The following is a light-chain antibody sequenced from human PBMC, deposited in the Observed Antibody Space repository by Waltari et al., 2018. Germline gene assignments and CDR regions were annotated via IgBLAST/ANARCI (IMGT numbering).Light chain of an antibody. J-gene: IGKJ2*01. V-gene: IGKV3-15*01. CDR3: HQYNDGPPFN. Sequence: EIVMTQSPATLPVSPGDRAILSCRASQSVTTNLAWYQQKPGQAPRLLIYGASTRATDIPARFSGSGSGTEFTLTISSLQSEDCAVYYCHQYNDGPPFNFGQGTKLEIK. CDR2: GAS. CDR1: QSVTTN.